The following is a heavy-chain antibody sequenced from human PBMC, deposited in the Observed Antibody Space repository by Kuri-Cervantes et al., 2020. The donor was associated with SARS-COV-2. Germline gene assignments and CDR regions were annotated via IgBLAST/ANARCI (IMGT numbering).Heavy chain of an antibody. CDR2: ISPLFGKA. Sequence: SVKVSCKTSGGSFRTFIISWVRQAPGQGLEWMGGISPLFGKANYAQKFQGRVTITADESTSTVYMEVSSLRFEDTAVYYCTKEKGNTYGFDYWGQGTLGTVSS. CDR3: TKEKGNTYGFDY. J-gene: IGHJ4*02. D-gene: IGHD5-18*01. V-gene: IGHV1-69*13. CDR1: GGSFRTFI.